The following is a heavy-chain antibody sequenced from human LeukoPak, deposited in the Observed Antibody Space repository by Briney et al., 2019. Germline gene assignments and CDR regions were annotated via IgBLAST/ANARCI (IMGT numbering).Heavy chain of an antibody. Sequence: GASVKVSCKASGGTFSSYAISWVRQAPGQGLEWMGRIIPILGIANYAQKFQGRVTITADKSTSTAYMELSSLRSEDTAVYYCAREDFEGDDAFDIWGQGTMVTVSS. CDR3: AREDFEGDDAFDI. D-gene: IGHD3-9*01. CDR1: GGTFSSYA. V-gene: IGHV1-69*04. J-gene: IGHJ3*02. CDR2: IIPILGIA.